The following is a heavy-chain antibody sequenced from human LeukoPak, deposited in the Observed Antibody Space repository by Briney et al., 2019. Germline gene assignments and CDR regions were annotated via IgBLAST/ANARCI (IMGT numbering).Heavy chain of an antibody. D-gene: IGHD1-26*01. Sequence: SETLSLTCTVSGGSISSYYWSWIRQPPGKGLEWIGYIYYSGSTNYNPSLKSRVTISVDTSKNHFSLKLSSVTAADTAVYYCARIVGATYYSDYWGQGTLVTVSS. CDR1: GGSISSYY. V-gene: IGHV4-59*01. CDR2: IYYSGST. J-gene: IGHJ4*02. CDR3: ARIVGATYYSDY.